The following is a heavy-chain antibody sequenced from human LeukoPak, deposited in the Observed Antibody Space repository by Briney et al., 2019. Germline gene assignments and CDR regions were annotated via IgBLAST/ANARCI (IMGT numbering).Heavy chain of an antibody. Sequence: PGGSLRLSCAASGFTFSSCAMSWVRQAPGKGLEWVSAIGGSGGSTYYADSVKGRFTISRDNAKNSLYLQMNSLRAEDTAVYYCAELGITMIGGVWGKGTTVTISS. CDR2: IGGSGGST. V-gene: IGHV3-23*01. CDR1: GFTFSSCA. D-gene: IGHD3-10*02. J-gene: IGHJ6*04. CDR3: AELGITMIGGV.